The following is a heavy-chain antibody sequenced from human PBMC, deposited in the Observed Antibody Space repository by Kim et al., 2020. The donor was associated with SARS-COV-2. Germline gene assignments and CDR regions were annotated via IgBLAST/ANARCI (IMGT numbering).Heavy chain of an antibody. CDR2: IIPIFGTA. Sequence: SVKVSCKASGGTFSSYAISWVRQAPGQGLEWMGGIIPIFGTANYAQKFQGRVTITADESTSTAYMELSSLRSEDTAVYYCARGTSYCTGGVCYGPFQHWGQGTLVTVSS. D-gene: IGHD2-8*02. CDR3: ARGTSYCTGGVCYGPFQH. V-gene: IGHV1-69*13. CDR1: GGTFSSYA. J-gene: IGHJ1*01.